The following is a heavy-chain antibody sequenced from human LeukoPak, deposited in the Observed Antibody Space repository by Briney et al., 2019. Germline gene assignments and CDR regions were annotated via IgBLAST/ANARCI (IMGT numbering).Heavy chain of an antibody. CDR3: ARAEYFYDSSSFDY. D-gene: IGHD3-22*01. J-gene: IGHJ4*02. CDR1: GGSISSGDYY. CDR2: IYYSGST. Sequence: PSETLSLTCTVSGGSISSGDYYWSWIRQPPGKGLEWIGYIYYSGSTYYNPSLKSRVTISVDTSKNQFSLKVSSVTAADTAVYYCARAEYFYDSSSFDYWGQGTLVTVSS. V-gene: IGHV4-30-4*02.